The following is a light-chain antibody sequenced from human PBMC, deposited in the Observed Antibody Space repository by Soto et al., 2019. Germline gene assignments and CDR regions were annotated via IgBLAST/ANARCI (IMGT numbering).Light chain of an antibody. CDR3: QQYYSTPWT. CDR1: QSVLYSSNNKNY. Sequence: DIVMTQSPDSLAGSLGERATINCKSSQSVLYSSNNKNYLAWYQQKPGQPPKLLIYWASTRESGVPDRCSGSGSGTDFTLTISSLEAEDVAVYYCQQYYSTPWTFGQGTKVEIK. V-gene: IGKV4-1*01. CDR2: WAS. J-gene: IGKJ1*01.